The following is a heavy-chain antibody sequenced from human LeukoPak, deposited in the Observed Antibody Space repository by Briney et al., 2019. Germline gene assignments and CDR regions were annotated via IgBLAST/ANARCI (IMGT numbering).Heavy chain of an antibody. V-gene: IGHV4-34*01. J-gene: IGHJ5*02. Sequence: PSETLSLTCAVYGGSFSGYYWSWIRQSPGKGLELIGVINHSGSTKYNPSLKNRVTISVDTSKNQFSLKLSSVTAADTAVYYCARRLPGFLVRGVLNGNWFDPWGQGTLVTVSS. D-gene: IGHD3-10*01. CDR3: ARRLPGFLVRGVLNGNWFDP. CDR2: INHSGST. CDR1: GGSFSGYY.